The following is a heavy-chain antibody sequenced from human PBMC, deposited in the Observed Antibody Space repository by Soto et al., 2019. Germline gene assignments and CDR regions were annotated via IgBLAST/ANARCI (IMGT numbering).Heavy chain of an antibody. V-gene: IGHV3-7*05. D-gene: IGHD1-1*01. CDR1: GFIFSSHW. Sequence: EVQLVESGGGLVQPGGSLRLSCEGSGFIFSSHWMGWVRQSPVRGLEWVANIKYDDSETPYMDFAKGRFTISRDNDKNTSYLQMTSLIVEDTAVYYCAARSRSNWFDYWGQGTLVTVSS. CDR2: IKYDDSET. CDR3: AARSRSNWFDY. J-gene: IGHJ4*02.